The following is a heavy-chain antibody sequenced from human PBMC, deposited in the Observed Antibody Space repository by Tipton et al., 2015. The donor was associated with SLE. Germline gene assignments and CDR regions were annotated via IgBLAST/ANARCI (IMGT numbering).Heavy chain of an antibody. CDR1: GGSISSYY. V-gene: IGHV4-4*07. J-gene: IGHJ5*02. CDR3: ARPHNWFDP. Sequence: LRLSCTVSGGSISSYYWSWIRQPAGKGLEWIGSIYYSGSTYYNPSLKSRVTISVDTSKNQFSLKLSSVTAADTAVYYCARPHNWFDPWGQGTLVTVSS. CDR2: IYYSGST.